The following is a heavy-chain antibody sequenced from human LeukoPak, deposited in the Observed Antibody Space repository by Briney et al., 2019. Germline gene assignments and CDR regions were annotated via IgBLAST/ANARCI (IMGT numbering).Heavy chain of an antibody. CDR3: ARDRDVVYGDYVGHGMDV. Sequence: SETLSLTCTVSGDSISNNSYYWGWIRQPPGTGLEWIGYIYYSGSTNYNPSLKSRVTISVDTSKNQFSLKLSSVTAADTAVYYCARDRDVVYGDYVGHGMDVWGQGTTVTVSS. V-gene: IGHV4-61*01. D-gene: IGHD4-17*01. J-gene: IGHJ6*02. CDR1: GDSISNNSYY. CDR2: IYYSGST.